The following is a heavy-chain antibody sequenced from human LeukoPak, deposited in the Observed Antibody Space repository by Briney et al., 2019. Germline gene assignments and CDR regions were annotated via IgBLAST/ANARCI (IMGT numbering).Heavy chain of an antibody. CDR3: ARNMVRGASHFYFGLDV. CDR1: GGSISSYY. D-gene: IGHD3-10*01. V-gene: IGHV4-59*01. CDR2: IYYSGST. Sequence: SSETLSLTCTVSGGSISSYYWSWIRQPPGKGLEWIGYIYYSGSTNYNPSLKSRVTISVDTSKNQFSLKLSSVTAADTAVYYCARNMVRGASHFYFGLDVWGQGTTVTVSS. J-gene: IGHJ6*02.